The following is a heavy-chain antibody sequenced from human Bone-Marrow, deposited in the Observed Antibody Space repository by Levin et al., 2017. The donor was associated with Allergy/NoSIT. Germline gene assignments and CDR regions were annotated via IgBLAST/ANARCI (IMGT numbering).Heavy chain of an antibody. J-gene: IGHJ5*02. Sequence: GGSLILSCAASGFTFSNSWMSWVRQAPGKGLEWVANIKEDGSEKYYVDSVKGRFTISRDNAKNSLYVQMNSLRAEDTAVYYCARDQFRRATIGARWFDPWGQGTLVTVSS. CDR2: IKEDGSEK. CDR1: GFTFSNSW. V-gene: IGHV3-7*01. D-gene: IGHD5-24*01. CDR3: ARDQFRRATIGARWFDP.